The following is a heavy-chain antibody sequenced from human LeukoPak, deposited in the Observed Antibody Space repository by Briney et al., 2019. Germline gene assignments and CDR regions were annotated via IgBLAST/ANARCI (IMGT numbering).Heavy chain of an antibody. V-gene: IGHV1-2*02. CDR2: INPNSGGA. CDR3: ARADFIDAGPYLIGP. J-gene: IGHJ5*02. D-gene: IGHD3-3*01. CDR1: GYTFTDCY. Sequence: ASVKVSCKTSGYTFTDCYMHWVRQAPGQGLEWMGWINPNSGGATYAQKLQGRVTMTRDPSITTVYMDMAWLTSDDTAIYFCARADFIDAGPYLIGPWGQGTLVTVSS.